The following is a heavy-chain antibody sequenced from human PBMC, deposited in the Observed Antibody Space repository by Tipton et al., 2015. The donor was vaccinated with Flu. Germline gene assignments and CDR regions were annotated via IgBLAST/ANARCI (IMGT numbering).Heavy chain of an antibody. CDR3: ARHLGWFGEMDF. Sequence: TLSLTCAVSGFSISRDHYWGWIRQLPGKGLEWIGSMHHSGTTFDNPSLKSRLTLSMDASKNEFYRKLSSVTAADTALYYCARHLGWFGEMDFWGQGILVTVSS. V-gene: IGHV4-38-2*01. J-gene: IGHJ4*02. D-gene: IGHD3-10*01. CDR1: GFSISRDHY. CDR2: MHHSGTT.